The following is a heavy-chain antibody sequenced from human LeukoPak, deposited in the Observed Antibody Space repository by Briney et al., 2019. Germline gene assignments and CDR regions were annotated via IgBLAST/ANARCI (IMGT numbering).Heavy chain of an antibody. J-gene: IGHJ4*02. V-gene: IGHV1-69*13. CDR2: VIPIFATA. Sequence: SVKVSCKASGGTFSNYAINWVRQAPGQGLEWMGGVIPIFATANYAQKFQGRVTITADGSTSTVYMELNSLKSEDTAVYYCARGWDCDSGGRPTAYVYWGQGTLVTVSS. CDR3: ARGWDCDSGGRPTAYVY. D-gene: IGHD3-22*01. CDR1: GGTFSNYA.